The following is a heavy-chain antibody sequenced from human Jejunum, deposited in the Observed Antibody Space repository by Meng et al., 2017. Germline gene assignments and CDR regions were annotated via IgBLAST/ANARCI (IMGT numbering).Heavy chain of an antibody. CDR2: VTTDGNT. CDR1: GFSFSSSS. CDR3: AKLVPY. D-gene: IGHD2-21*01. V-gene: IGHV3-23*04. J-gene: IGHJ4*02. Sequence: GRLVESGGGLVQPGDSLRLSCEASGFSFSSSSMTWVRQAPGKGLEWVSSVTTDGNTYYADSVKGRFTISRDNSKNTLYLQMSSLRAEDTALYYCAKLVPYWGQGTLVTVSS.